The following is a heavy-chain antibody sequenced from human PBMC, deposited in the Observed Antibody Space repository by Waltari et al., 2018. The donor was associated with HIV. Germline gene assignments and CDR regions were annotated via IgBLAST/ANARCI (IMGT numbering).Heavy chain of an antibody. V-gene: IGHV4-34*01. D-gene: IGHD2-8*01. CDR3: ARWCKGYRWTCDAFDI. J-gene: IGHJ3*02. CDR1: GGSFSGFS. Sequence: QVHLQQWGAGLLKPSETLSLKCAVYGGSFSGFSWSWIHQAPGKGLEWIGEINYGGSINYNPSLKSRVTISQDTSKNQFSMKVTSVTAADTAVYYCARWCKGYRWTCDAFDIWGQGTKVTVSS. CDR2: INYGGSI.